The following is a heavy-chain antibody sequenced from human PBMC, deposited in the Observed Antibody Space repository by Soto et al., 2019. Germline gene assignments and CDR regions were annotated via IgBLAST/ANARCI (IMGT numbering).Heavy chain of an antibody. CDR1: GFAFSNAW. CDR2: IKSKTDGGTT. V-gene: IGHV3-15*07. CDR3: TTDAVVVPAAVDY. Sequence: GGSLRLSCAASGFAFSNAWMNWVRQAPGKGLEWVGRIKSKTDGGTTDYAAPVKGRFTISRDDSKNTLYLQMNSLKTEDTAVYYCTTDAVVVPAAVDYWGQGTLVTVSS. J-gene: IGHJ4*02. D-gene: IGHD2-2*01.